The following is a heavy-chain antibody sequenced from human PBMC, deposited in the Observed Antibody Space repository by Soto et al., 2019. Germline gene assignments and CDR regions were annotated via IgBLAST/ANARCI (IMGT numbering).Heavy chain of an antibody. CDR3: AKDLSPSGYALLGYYYYGMDV. Sequence: GGSLRLSCAASGFTFSSYGMHWVRQAPGKGLEWVAVISYDGSNKYYADSVKGRFTISRDNSKNTLYLQMNSLRAEDTAVYYCAKDLSPSGYALLGYYYYGMDVWGQGTTVTVSS. J-gene: IGHJ6*02. V-gene: IGHV3-30*18. CDR2: ISYDGSNK. D-gene: IGHD5-12*01. CDR1: GFTFSSYG.